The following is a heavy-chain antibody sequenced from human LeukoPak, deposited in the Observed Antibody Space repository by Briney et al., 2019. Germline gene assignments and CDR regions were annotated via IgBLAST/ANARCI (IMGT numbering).Heavy chain of an antibody. Sequence: PGGSLRLSCAASGFTFSSYAMSWVRQAPGKGLEWVSAISGSGGSTYYADSVKGRFTISRDNSKNTLYLQMNSLRAEDTAVYYCAKDATPYGSGRHYLDYWGQGTLVTVSS. J-gene: IGHJ4*02. CDR1: GFTFSSYA. D-gene: IGHD3-10*01. CDR2: ISGSGGST. CDR3: AKDATPYGSGRHYLDY. V-gene: IGHV3-23*01.